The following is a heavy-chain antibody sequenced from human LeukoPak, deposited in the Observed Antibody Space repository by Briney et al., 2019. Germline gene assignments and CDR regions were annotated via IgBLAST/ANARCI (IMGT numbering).Heavy chain of an antibody. CDR2: ISGSGGRT. CDR3: AKPTTVVTPSDY. Sequence: GGSQRLSCAASGFTFSSYAMSWVRQAPGKGLEWVSAISGSGGRTSDADSVKGRFTISRDNSKNTLYLQMNSLRAEDTAVYYCAKPTTVVTPSDYWGQGTLVTVSS. CDR1: GFTFSSYA. V-gene: IGHV3-23*01. J-gene: IGHJ4*02. D-gene: IGHD4-23*01.